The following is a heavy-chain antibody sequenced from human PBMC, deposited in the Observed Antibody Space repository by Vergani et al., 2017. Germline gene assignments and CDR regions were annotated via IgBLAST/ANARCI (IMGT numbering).Heavy chain of an antibody. CDR1: GFTFSRHW. D-gene: IGHD2-15*01. Sequence: EVQLVESGGGLVQPGGSLRLSCAASGFTFSRHWMHWVRHAPGKGLVWVSRVNPEGTNTPYADAVKGRFTIARDNAKNMMYLQLNSLRDEDTAVYYCARDARIDAVGTELDYWGQGTLVTVSS. CDR3: ARDARIDAVGTELDY. V-gene: IGHV3-74*01. J-gene: IGHJ4*02. CDR2: VNPEGTNT.